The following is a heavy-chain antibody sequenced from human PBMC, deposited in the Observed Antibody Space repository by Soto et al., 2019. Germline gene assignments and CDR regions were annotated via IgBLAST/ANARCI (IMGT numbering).Heavy chain of an antibody. CDR1: GFTFSSYA. CDR3: ARDPPRFGELLPIYYYYYYGMDV. V-gene: IGHV3-30-3*01. CDR2: ISYDGGNK. Sequence: GGSLRLSCAASGFTFSSYAMHWVRQAPGKGLEWVAVISYDGGNKYYADSVKGRFTISRDNSKNTLYLQMNSLRAEDTAVYYCARDPPRFGELLPIYYYYYYGMDVWGQGTTVTVSS. D-gene: IGHD3-10*01. J-gene: IGHJ6*02.